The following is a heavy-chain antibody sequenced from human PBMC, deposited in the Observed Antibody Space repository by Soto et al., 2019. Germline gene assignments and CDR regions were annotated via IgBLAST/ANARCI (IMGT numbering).Heavy chain of an antibody. D-gene: IGHD2-15*01. CDR2: IYPGDSDT. CDR3: ARRQGHYCSSGSCYSEWLDP. CDR1: GYSFTSYW. V-gene: IGHV5-51*01. Sequence: PGESLKISCKGSGYSFTSYWIGWVRQMPGKGLEWMGIIYPGDSDTRYSPSFQGQVTISADKSISTAYLQWSSLKASDTAMYYCARRQGHYCSSGSCYSEWLDPWGKGTLVTVSS. J-gene: IGHJ5*02.